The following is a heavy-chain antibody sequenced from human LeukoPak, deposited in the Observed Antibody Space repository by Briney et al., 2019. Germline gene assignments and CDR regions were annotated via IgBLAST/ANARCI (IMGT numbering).Heavy chain of an antibody. CDR2: INHSGST. V-gene: IGHV4-34*01. CDR1: GGSFSGYY. D-gene: IGHD5-18*01. J-gene: IGHJ4*02. CDR3: ARDGLWSSHFDY. Sequence: PSETLSLTCAVYGGSFSGYYWNWIRQPPGKGLEWIGEINHSGSTNYNPSLKSRVTISVDTSKNQFSLKLSSVTAADTAVYYCARDGLWSSHFDYWGQGTLVTVSS.